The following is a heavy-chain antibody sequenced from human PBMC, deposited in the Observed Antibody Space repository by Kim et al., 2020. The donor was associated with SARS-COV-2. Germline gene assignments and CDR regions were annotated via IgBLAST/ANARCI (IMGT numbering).Heavy chain of an antibody. V-gene: IGHV3-9*01. Sequence: GGSLRLSCVASGFTFTDYSIHWVRQAPGKGLEWVSGISWNSDTIVYADSVKGRFTISRDNAKNSVYLQMNSLRAEDTALYFCARRRCRGGCKAPDYWGQGTLVTVSS. CDR2: ISWNSDTI. D-gene: IGHD1-26*01. CDR1: GFTFTDYS. CDR3: ARRRCRGGCKAPDY. J-gene: IGHJ4*02.